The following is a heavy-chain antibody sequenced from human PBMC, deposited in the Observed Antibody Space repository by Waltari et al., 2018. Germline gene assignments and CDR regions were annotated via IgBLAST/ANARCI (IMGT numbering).Heavy chain of an antibody. CDR2: IRIKTICGTP. D-gene: IGHD3-10*01. V-gene: IGHV3-49*04. J-gene: IGHJ6*03. Sequence: EVQLVESGGGLVHPGRSLRLSCSVSGFTFGDSAMSWVRQSPGTGLEWVGFIRIKTICGTPEYATAVKGRFTISRDDSKGVAYLQMNSLQTEDTAVYYGTRARRDGVVGRFYYDIDVWGKGTAVTVSS. CDR1: GFTFGDSA. CDR3: TRARRDGVVGRFYYDIDV.